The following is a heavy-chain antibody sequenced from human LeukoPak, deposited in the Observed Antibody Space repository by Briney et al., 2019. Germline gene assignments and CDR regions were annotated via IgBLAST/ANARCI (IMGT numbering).Heavy chain of an antibody. CDR1: GYTFTSYG. J-gene: IGHJ6*02. CDR2: ISAYNGNT. V-gene: IGHV1-18*01. CDR3: AREVEYSYGYYYYGMDV. Sequence: GASVKVSCKASGYTFTSYGISWVRQAPGQGLEWMGWISAYNGNTNYAQKLQGRVTMATDTSTSTAYMELRSLRSDDTAVYYCAREVEYSYGYYYYGMDVWGQGTTVTVSS. D-gene: IGHD5-18*01.